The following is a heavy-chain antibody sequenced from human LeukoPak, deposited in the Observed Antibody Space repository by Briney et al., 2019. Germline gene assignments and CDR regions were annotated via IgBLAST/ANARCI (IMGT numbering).Heavy chain of an antibody. J-gene: IGHJ4*02. CDR1: GFTFSGYS. CDR2: ISSSSYT. V-gene: IGHV3-21*01. Sequence: GGSLRLSCAASGFTFSGYSMNWVRQAPGKGLEWVSSISSSSYTYYADSVKGRFTIARDNAKNSLYLQMNSLRAEDTAVYYCARVDGDYWGQGTLVTVSS. CDR3: ARVDGDY.